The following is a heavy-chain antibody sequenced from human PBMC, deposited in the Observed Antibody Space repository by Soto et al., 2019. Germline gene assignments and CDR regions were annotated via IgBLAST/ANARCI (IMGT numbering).Heavy chain of an antibody. CDR1: GFAFSSYN. CDR3: ARDFEWNFDY. CDR2: LSTDGRTS. V-gene: IGHV3-30*03. Sequence: QVQLVESGGGVVQPGRSLRLSCSASGFAFSSYNMHWVRQAPGKGPAWLAILSTDGRTSYYADSLRGRFTISRDNSRNTLFLQMNILRADDTAVYYCARDFEWNFDYWGQGTLVTVSP. J-gene: IGHJ4*02. D-gene: IGHD3-3*01.